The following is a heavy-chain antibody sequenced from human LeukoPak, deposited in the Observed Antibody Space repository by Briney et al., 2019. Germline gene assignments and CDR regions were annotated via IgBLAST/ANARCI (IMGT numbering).Heavy chain of an antibody. J-gene: IGHJ4*02. CDR3: ARDSRTPGGY. V-gene: IGHV3-23*01. CDR2: ISDSGADT. CDR1: GFSFSSSV. Sequence: PGGSLRLSCAASGFSFSSSVMNWVRHAPGKGLEWVSSISDSGADTYYADSVKGRFTISRDNAKNSLYLQMNSLRAEDTAVYYCARDSRTPGGYWGQGTLVTVSS.